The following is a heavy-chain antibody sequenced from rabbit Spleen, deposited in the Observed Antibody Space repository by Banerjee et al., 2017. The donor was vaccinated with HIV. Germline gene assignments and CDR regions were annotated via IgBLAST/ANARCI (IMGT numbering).Heavy chain of an antibody. CDR2: IHTGSSAFT. Sequence: QEQLVESGGDLVKPGASLTLTCIASGVSFSGSSYMCWVRQAPGKGLEWIACIHTGSSAFTYFASWAKGRFTISKTSSTTVTLQMTSLTAADTATYFCAKFHLYAMDLWGQGTLVTVS. CDR3: AKFHLYAMDL. CDR1: GVSFSGSSY. V-gene: IGHV1S45*01. J-gene: IGHJ6*01.